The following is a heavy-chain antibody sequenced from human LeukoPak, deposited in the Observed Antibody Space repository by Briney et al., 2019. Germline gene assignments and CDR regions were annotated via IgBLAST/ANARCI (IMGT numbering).Heavy chain of an antibody. J-gene: IGHJ4*02. CDR3: ARGPGYCSSTSCSGGIVY. CDR1: GFTFSSYS. V-gene: IGHV3-30*03. CDR2: ISYDGSNK. D-gene: IGHD2-2*01. Sequence: GGSLRLSCAASGFTFSSYSMNWVRQAPGKGLEWVAVISYDGSNKYYADSVKGRFTISRDNSKNTLYLQMNSLRAEDTAVYYCARGPGYCSSTSCSGGIVYWGQGTLVTVSS.